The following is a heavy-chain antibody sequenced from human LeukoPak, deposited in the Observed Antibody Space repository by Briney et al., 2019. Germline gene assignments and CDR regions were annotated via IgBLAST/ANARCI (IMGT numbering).Heavy chain of an antibody. V-gene: IGHV4-4*07. D-gene: IGHD1/OR15-1a*01. J-gene: IGHJ3*02. CDR1: GGSISSYY. CDR3: ARDGYNWIKDAFDI. Sequence: SETLSLTCTVSGGSISSYYWSWIRQPAGKGLEWIGRIYTSGSTNYDPSLKSRVTMSVDTSKNQISLKLSSVTAADTAVYYCARDGYNWIKDAFDIWGQGTMVTVSS. CDR2: IYTSGST.